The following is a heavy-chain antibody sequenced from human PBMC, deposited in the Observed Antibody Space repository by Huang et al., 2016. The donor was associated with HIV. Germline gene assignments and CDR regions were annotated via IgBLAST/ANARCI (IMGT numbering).Heavy chain of an antibody. CDR3: ARSVPATAGY. J-gene: IGHJ4*02. Sequence: QVQLVQSGSELKKPGASVKVSCKASGYTFTSYAMNWVRKAPGRGLEWMGGSNTNTGNPTDAQGVTGRFVFALDTSVSTAYLQISSLKAEDTAVYYCARSVPATAGYWGQGTLVTVSS. CDR1: GYTFTSYA. CDR2: SNTNTGNP. D-gene: IGHD2-2*01. V-gene: IGHV7-4-1*02.